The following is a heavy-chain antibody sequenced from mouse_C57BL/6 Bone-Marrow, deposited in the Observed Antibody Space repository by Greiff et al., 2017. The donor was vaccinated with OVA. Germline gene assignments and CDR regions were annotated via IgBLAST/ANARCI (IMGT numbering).Heavy chain of an antibody. V-gene: IGHV1-55*01. CDR2: IYPGSGST. CDR3: ARSGDGNLFFDV. CDR1: GYTFTSYW. D-gene: IGHD2-1*01. Sequence: QVQLQQRGAELVKPGASVKMSCKASGYTFTSYWITWVKQRPGQGLEWIGDIYPGSGSTNYNEKFKSKATLTVDTSSSTAYMQLSSLTSEDSAVYYCARSGDGNLFFDVWGTGTTVTVSS. J-gene: IGHJ1*03.